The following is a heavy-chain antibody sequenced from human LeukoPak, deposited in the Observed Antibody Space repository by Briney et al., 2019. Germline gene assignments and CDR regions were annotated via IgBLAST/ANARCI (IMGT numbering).Heavy chain of an antibody. CDR1: RFTFSNSW. D-gene: IGHD2-21*02. Sequence: GGSLRLSCVASRFTFSNSWMSWGRQAPGKGLEWVAHINQDGSKKVYADSMKGRFTISRDNAKESLYLQLNSLRADDTAVYYCAKWGPHCVGDYCPALDSWGQGTLVTVSS. CDR3: AKWGPHCVGDYCPALDS. V-gene: IGHV3-7*01. CDR2: INQDGSKK. J-gene: IGHJ4*02.